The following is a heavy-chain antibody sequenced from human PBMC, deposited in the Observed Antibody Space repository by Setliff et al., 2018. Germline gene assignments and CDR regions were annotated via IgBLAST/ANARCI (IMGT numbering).Heavy chain of an antibody. D-gene: IGHD5-18*01. CDR1: GFTFSSYG. Sequence: GGSLRLSCAASGFTFSSYGMHWVRQAPGKGLEWVAFIRYDGSNKYYADSVKGRFTISRDNSKNTLYLQMNSLRAEDTAVYYCAKERYSYAPRNAFDIWGQGTMVTVSS. J-gene: IGHJ3*02. CDR3: AKERYSYAPRNAFDI. CDR2: IRYDGSNK. V-gene: IGHV3-30*02.